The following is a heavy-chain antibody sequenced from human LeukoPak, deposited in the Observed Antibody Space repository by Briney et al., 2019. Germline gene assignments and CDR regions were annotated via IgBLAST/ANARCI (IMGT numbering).Heavy chain of an antibody. V-gene: IGHV3-23*01. D-gene: IGHD2-2*01. CDR3: AKDVDIVVVPADFYFDY. CDR2: ISGSGGST. J-gene: IGHJ4*02. Sequence: GGSLRLSCAASGLTFSVHAMSWVRQAPGKGLEWVSAISGSGGSTYYADSVKGRFTISRDNSKNTLYLQMNSLRAEDTAVYYCAKDVDIVVVPADFYFDYWGQGTLVTVSS. CDR1: GLTFSVHA.